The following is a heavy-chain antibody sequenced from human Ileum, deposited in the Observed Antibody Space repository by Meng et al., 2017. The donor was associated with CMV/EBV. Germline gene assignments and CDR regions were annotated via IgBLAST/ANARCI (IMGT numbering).Heavy chain of an antibody. V-gene: IGHV3-33*08. Sequence: QVQVVGGGGGLVQPGGSLRISFAASGFTISNTYMSWVRQAPGKGLEWVAFIRYDGSNEYCADSVKGRFTISRDNSKNTLYLQMNSLRAGDTAVYYCARAAAPNNLDDWGQGTLVTVSS. J-gene: IGHJ4*02. D-gene: IGHD6-6*01. CDR2: IRYDGSNE. CDR3: ARAAAPNNLDD. CDR1: GFTISNTY.